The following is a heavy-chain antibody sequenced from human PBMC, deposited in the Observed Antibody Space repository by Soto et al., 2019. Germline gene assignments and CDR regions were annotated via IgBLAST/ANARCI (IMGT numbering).Heavy chain of an antibody. Sequence: QVQLQESGPGLVKPSQTLSLTCTVSGGSISSGDYYWSWIRQPPGKGLEWIGYIYYSGSTYYNPSLKSRVTISVDTSKNQFPLKLSSVTAADTAVYYCARDQYSGYDLRDAFDIWGQGTMVTVSS. J-gene: IGHJ3*02. V-gene: IGHV4-30-4*01. CDR3: ARDQYSGYDLRDAFDI. CDR2: IYYSGST. D-gene: IGHD5-12*01. CDR1: GGSISSGDYY.